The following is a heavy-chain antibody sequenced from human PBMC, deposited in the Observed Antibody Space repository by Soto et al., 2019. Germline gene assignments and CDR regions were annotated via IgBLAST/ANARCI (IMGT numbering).Heavy chain of an antibody. V-gene: IGHV3-21*01. CDR3: ARAPRPYSSSWYWFDP. CDR2: ISSSSSYI. J-gene: IGHJ5*02. CDR1: GFTFSSYA. D-gene: IGHD6-13*01. Sequence: GGSLRLSCTASGFTFSSYAMSWVRQAPGKGLEWVSSISSSSSYIYYADSVKGRFTISRDNAKNSLYLQMDSLRAEDTAVYYCARAPRPYSSSWYWFDPWGQGTLVTVSS.